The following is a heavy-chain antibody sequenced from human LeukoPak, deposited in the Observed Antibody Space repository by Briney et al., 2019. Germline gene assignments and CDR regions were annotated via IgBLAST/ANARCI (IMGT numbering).Heavy chain of an antibody. J-gene: IGHJ3*02. D-gene: IGHD1-14*01. Sequence: SETLSLTCTVSGGSISSGSYYWSWIRQPAGKGLEWIGRIYIRGNTSYNPSLKSRVTISADTSKNQFSLKVSSVTAADTAVYYCARARNSVRYAFDIWGQGTMVTVSS. CDR2: IYIRGNT. CDR1: GGSISSGSYY. V-gene: IGHV4-61*02. CDR3: ARARNSVRYAFDI.